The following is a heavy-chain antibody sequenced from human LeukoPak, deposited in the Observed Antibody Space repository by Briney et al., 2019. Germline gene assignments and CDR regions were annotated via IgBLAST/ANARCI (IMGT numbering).Heavy chain of an antibody. J-gene: IGHJ6*02. D-gene: IGHD3-9*01. Sequence: GGSLRLSCAASGFTFSSYSMNWVRQAPGKGLVWGSRINGDGRNINYADSVRGRFTISRDNAKNTLYLQMNTLRVEDTAVYYCTRDLMDYDVSTGLHHYYMDVWGQGTTVTVSS. CDR3: TRDLMDYDVSTGLHHYYMDV. V-gene: IGHV3-74*01. CDR2: INGDGRNI. CDR1: GFTFSSYS.